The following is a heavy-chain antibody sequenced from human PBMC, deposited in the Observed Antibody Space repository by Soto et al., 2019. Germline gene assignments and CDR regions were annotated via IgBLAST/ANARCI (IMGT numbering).Heavy chain of an antibody. CDR2: IYYSGRT. D-gene: IGHD6-6*01. Sequence: SETLSLTCTVSGGSISSDDYYWTWIRQPPGKGLEWIGYIYYSGRTNYNPSLESRLTISIDMSKNQFSLNLSSVSAADTAVYYCARDRSNSPDYFDYWGQGTLVTVSS. CDR1: GGSISSDDYY. CDR3: ARDRSNSPDYFDY. V-gene: IGHV4-30-4*01. J-gene: IGHJ4*02.